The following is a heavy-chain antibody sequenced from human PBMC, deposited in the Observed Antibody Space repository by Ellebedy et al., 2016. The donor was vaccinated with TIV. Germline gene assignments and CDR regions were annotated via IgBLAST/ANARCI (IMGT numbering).Heavy chain of an antibody. V-gene: IGHV4-39*01. CDR3: ARQMTAVVTRLIVCFDP. J-gene: IGHJ5*02. D-gene: IGHD4-23*01. Sequence: SETLSLTXNVSGGSISGTYTSYYWGWIRQPPGKGLEWIGSIYDSGRTHYNPSLKSRVTISVDTSKNQFSLKLSSVTAADTAVYYCARQMTAVVTRLIVCFDPWGQGTLVTVSS. CDR1: GGSISGTYTSYY. CDR2: IYDSGRT.